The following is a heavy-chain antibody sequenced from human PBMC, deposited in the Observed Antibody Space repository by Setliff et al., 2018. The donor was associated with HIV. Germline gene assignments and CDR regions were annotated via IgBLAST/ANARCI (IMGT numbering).Heavy chain of an antibody. CDR3: ASSAGAVPTTAPYGDYYYYFYMDV. D-gene: IGHD1-1*01. CDR2: ISSSGSTI. V-gene: IGHV3-48*03. Sequence: GGSLRLSCAASGFTFSSYEMNWVRQAPGKGLEWVSYISSSGSTIYYADSVKGRFTISRDNAKNSLYLQMNSLRAEDTAVYYCASSAGAVPTTAPYGDYYYYFYMDVWGKGTTVTVSS. J-gene: IGHJ6*03. CDR1: GFTFSSYE.